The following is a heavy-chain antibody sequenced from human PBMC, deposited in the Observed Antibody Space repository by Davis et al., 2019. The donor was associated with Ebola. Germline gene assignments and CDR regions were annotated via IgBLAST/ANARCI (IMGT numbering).Heavy chain of an antibody. Sequence: PGGSLRLSCAASTFTFSSYAMNWVRQAPGKGLEWISYINSDSSTIYYADSVKGRFTISRDNAKNSLCLQMNSLRAGDTAVYYCARDLSYCSITGCYRRFDYWGQGTLVTVSS. CDR3: ARDLSYCSITGCYRRFDY. V-gene: IGHV3-48*04. D-gene: IGHD2-2*01. CDR1: TFTFSSYA. CDR2: INSDSSTI. J-gene: IGHJ4*02.